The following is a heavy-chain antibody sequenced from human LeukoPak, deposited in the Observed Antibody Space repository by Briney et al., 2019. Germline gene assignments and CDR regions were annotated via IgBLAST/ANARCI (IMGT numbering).Heavy chain of an antibody. V-gene: IGHV3-30*02. Sequence: GGSLRLSCAASGFTFSSYGMHWVRQAPGKGLEWVAFIRYDGSKKYYADSVKGRFTISRDNSKNTLYLQMNSLRAEDTAVYYCAKDHSFDYWGQGTLVTVSS. CDR1: GFTFSSYG. CDR3: AKDHSFDY. J-gene: IGHJ4*02. CDR2: IRYDGSKK.